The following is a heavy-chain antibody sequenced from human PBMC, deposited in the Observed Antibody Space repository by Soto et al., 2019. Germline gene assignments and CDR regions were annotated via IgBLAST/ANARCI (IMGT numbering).Heavy chain of an antibody. V-gene: IGHV3-23*01. J-gene: IGHJ6*02. D-gene: IGHD2-15*01. CDR3: AKAYCSGGRCYSGYYYALDV. CDR2: ISGSSHST. CDR1: GFTFSSYA. Sequence: GGSLRLSCAASGFTFSSYAMSWVRQAPGKGRGWVSSISGSSHSTYYADSVKGRFTISRDNLKSTLYLQMNSLRAEDTALYYCAKAYCSGGRCYSGYYYALDVWGQGTTVTVSS.